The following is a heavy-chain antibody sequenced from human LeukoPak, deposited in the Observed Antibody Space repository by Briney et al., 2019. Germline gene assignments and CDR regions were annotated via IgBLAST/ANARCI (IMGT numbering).Heavy chain of an antibody. CDR1: GGSISSYY. CDR2: IYYSGST. J-gene: IGHJ3*02. Sequence: SETLSLTCTVSGGSISSYYWSWIRQPPGKGLEWIGYIYYSGSTYYNPSLKSRVTISVDTSKNQLSLKLNSVTAADTAVYYCAPGGYIGYGHAFDIWGQGTMVTVSS. CDR3: APGGYIGYGHAFDI. D-gene: IGHD5-12*01. V-gene: IGHV4-59*12.